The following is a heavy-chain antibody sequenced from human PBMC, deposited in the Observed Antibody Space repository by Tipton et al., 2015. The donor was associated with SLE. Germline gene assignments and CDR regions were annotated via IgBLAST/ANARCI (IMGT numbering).Heavy chain of an antibody. CDR2: INWNGGRT. J-gene: IGHJ4*02. CDR3: AREGDCTNGVCYYFDY. D-gene: IGHD2-8*01. CDR1: GFTFDDYG. Sequence: SLRLSCAASGFTFDDYGMSWVRQAPGKGLEWVSGINWNGGRTGYADSVKGRFTISRDNAKNSLYLQMNSLRAEDTALYYCAREGDCTNGVCYYFDYWGQGTLVTVSS. V-gene: IGHV3-20*04.